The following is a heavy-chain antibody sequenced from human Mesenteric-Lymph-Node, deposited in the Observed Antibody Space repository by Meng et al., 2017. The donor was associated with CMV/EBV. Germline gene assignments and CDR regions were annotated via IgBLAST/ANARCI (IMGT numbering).Heavy chain of an antibody. CDR1: GFSLSTFA. J-gene: IGHJ5*02. CDR2: ISSVSSKI. Sequence: GGSLRLSCAASGFSLSTFAMSWVRQAPGKGLEWVSSISSVSSKIYYAHSVRGRFTISRDNAKNSLHLQMNSLRVEDTAIYYCVAEHDFWSGYHNWFDPWGQGALVTVSS. V-gene: IGHV3-21*01. D-gene: IGHD3-3*01. CDR3: VAEHDFWSGYHNWFDP.